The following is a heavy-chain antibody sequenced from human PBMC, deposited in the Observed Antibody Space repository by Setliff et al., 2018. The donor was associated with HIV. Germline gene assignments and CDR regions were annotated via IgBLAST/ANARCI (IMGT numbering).Heavy chain of an antibody. CDR1: GFSLSPRGMS. V-gene: IGHV4-30-4*08. D-gene: IGHD6-13*01. CDR3: ARYPAAGNSPFDY. J-gene: IGHJ4*02. Sequence: ASGPTLVNPTQTLTLTCTFSGFSLSPRGMSVSWIRQPPGKGLEWIGYIYYSGSTYYNPSLKSRVTISVDTSKNQFSLKLSSVTAADTAVYYCARYPAAGNSPFDYWGQGTLVTVSS. CDR2: IYYSGST.